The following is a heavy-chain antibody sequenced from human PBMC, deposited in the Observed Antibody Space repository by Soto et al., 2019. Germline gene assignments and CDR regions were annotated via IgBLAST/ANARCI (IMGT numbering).Heavy chain of an antibody. Sequence: GSLRLSCAASGFTVSSNYMSWVRQAPGKGLEWVSVIYSGGSTYYADSVKGRFTISRDNSKNTLYLQMNSLRAEDAAVYYCARDLAGVDYYYYMDVWGKGTTVTVSS. V-gene: IGHV3-66*01. CDR3: ARDLAGVDYYYYMDV. CDR2: IYSGGST. J-gene: IGHJ6*03. CDR1: GFTVSSNY.